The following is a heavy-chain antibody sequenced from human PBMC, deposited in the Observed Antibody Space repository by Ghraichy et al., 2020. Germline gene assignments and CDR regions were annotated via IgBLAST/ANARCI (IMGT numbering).Heavy chain of an antibody. V-gene: IGHV3-49*03. CDR1: GFTFGDYA. J-gene: IGHJ4*02. Sequence: GESLNISCTASGFTFGDYAMSWFRQAPGKGLEWVGFIRSKAYGGTTEYAASVKGRFTISRDDSKSIAYLQMNSLKTEDTAVYYCTRYGPVVTAIDYWGQGTLVTVSS. CDR3: TRYGPVVTAIDY. CDR2: IRSKAYGGTT. D-gene: IGHD4-23*01.